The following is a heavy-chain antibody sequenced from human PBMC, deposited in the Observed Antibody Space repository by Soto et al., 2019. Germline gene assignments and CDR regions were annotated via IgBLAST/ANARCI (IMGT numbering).Heavy chain of an antibody. Sequence: QVQLVQSGAEVKKPGSSVKVSCKASGGTFSSYTISWVRQAPGQGLEWMGRIIPILGIANYAQKFQGRVTITADKSTRTAYMELSSLRSEDTAVYYCAREDCSGGSCYTTYYYYYGMDVWGQGTTVTVSS. J-gene: IGHJ6*02. CDR1: GGTFSSYT. CDR2: IIPILGIA. CDR3: AREDCSGGSCYTTYYYYYGMDV. V-gene: IGHV1-69*08. D-gene: IGHD2-15*01.